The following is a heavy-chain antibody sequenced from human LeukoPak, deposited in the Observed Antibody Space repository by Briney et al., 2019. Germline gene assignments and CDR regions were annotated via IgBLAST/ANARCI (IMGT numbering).Heavy chain of an antibody. D-gene: IGHD3-9*01. CDR1: GGTFSSYA. CDR3: ARSDIPGGYYYYGMDV. Sequence: SVKVSCKASGGTFSSYAISWVRQAPGQGLEWMGGIIPIFGTANYAQKFQGRVTITADKSTSTAYMELSSLRSEDTAVYYCARSDIPGGYYYYGMDVWGKGTTITVSS. V-gene: IGHV1-69*06. J-gene: IGHJ6*04. CDR2: IIPIFGTA.